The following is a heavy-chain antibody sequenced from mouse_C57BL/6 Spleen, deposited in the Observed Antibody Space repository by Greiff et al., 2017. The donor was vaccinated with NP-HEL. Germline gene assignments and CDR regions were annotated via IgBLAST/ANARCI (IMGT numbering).Heavy chain of an antibody. J-gene: IGHJ1*03. CDR3: AARGIYYGYDGGDWYFDV. D-gene: IGHD2-2*01. CDR1: GYAFSSSW. Sequence: VQLQESGPELVKPGASVKISCKASGYAFSSSWMNWVKQRPGKGLEWIGRIYPGDGDTNYNGKFKGKATLTADKSSSTAYMQLSSLTSEDSAVYFCAARGIYYGYDGGDWYFDVWGTGTTVTVSS. CDR2: IYPGDGDT. V-gene: IGHV1-82*01.